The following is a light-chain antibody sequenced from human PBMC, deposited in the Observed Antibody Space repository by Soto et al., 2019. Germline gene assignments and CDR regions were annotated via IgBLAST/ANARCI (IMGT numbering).Light chain of an antibody. Sequence: QSVLTQPPSASGTPGQRVTISCSGSSSNIGSNSVTWYQQFPGTAPKLLINNYNQRPSGVPDRFSGSKSGTSASLAISGLQSEDEADYFCATWDNYLNRPEFGRGTKVTVL. CDR2: NYN. CDR1: SSNIGSNS. CDR3: ATWDNYLNRPE. J-gene: IGLJ2*01. V-gene: IGLV1-44*01.